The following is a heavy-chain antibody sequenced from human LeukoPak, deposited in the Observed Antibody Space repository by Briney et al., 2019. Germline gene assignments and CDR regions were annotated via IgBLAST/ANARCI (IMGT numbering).Heavy chain of an antibody. CDR2: ISSSSSYI. CDR1: GFTFSSYS. J-gene: IGHJ6*02. V-gene: IGHV3-21*01. D-gene: IGHD3-10*01. Sequence: GGSLRLSCAASGFTFSSYSMNWVRQAPGKGLEWVSSISSSSSYIYYADSVKGRFTISRDNAKNSLYLQMNSLRAEDTAVYYCARDLGYYGSGSYSYYYYGMDVWGQGTTVTVSS. CDR3: ARDLGYYGSGSYSYYYYGMDV.